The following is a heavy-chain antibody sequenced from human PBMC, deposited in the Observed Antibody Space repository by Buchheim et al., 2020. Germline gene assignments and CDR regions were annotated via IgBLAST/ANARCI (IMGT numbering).Heavy chain of an antibody. CDR3: ARGALAARLGGYYYYYGMDV. V-gene: IGHV3-21*01. CDR2: ISSSSSYI. CDR1: GFTFSSYS. J-gene: IGHJ6*02. Sequence: EVQLVESGGGLVKPGGSLRLSCAASGFTFSSYSMNWVRQAPGKGLEWVSSISSSSSYIYYADSVKGRFTISRDNAKNSLYLQMNSLRAEDTAVYYCARGALAARLGGYYYYYGMDVWGQGTT. D-gene: IGHD6-6*01.